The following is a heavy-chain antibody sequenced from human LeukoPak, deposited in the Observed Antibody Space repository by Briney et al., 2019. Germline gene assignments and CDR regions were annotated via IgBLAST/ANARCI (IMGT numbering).Heavy chain of an antibody. CDR2: ICPDGTVT. J-gene: IGHJ4*02. V-gene: IGHV3-74*01. CDR1: GFTFSTYC. CDR3: VRDFRSADY. Sequence: GGSLRLSCAASGFTFSTYCMHWVRQAPGKGPMWVSRICPDGTVTNYADSVKARFIISRDNARNTVYLQMNSLRVEDTAVYYCVRDFRSADYWGQGALVTVSS.